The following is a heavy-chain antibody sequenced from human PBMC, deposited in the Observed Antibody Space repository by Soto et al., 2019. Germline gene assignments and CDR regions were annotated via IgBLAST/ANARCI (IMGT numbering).Heavy chain of an antibody. D-gene: IGHD3-22*01. J-gene: IGHJ4*02. CDR2: ISGSGGST. V-gene: IGHV3-23*01. CDR3: AKGDYYDSSGYPFDY. CDR1: GFTFSSYA. Sequence: LRLSCAASGFTFSSYAMSWVRQAPGKGLEWVSAISGSGGSTYYADSVKGRFTISRDNSKNTLYLQMNSLRAEDTAVYYCAKGDYYDSSGYPFDYWGQGTLVTVSS.